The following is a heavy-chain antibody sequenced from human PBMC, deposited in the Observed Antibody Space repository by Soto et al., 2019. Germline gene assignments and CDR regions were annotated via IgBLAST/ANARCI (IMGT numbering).Heavy chain of an antibody. V-gene: IGHV4-59*02. D-gene: IGHD3-10*02. CDR1: GGSVNDFY. J-gene: IGHJ4*02. Sequence: QVHLQESGPGRVKPSETLSLTCSVSGGSVNDFYWNWLRQTPGKGLEWIGNIYNNGRTNYNPSLKNRFTISIDTSKNQFSLHLSSVTTADTAMYFCARGHGIYVRFDSWGQGTLVSVSS. CDR2: IYNNGRT. CDR3: ARGHGIYVRFDS.